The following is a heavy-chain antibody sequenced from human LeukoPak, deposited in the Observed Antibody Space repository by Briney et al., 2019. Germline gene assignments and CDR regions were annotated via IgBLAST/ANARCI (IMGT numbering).Heavy chain of an antibody. CDR2: IIPIFGTA. J-gene: IGHJ4*02. CDR3: AREGDFIAAANFDY. Sequence: SVKVSCKASGGTFSSYAISWVRQAPGQGPEWMGRIIPIFGTANYAQKFQGRVTITTDESTSTAYMELSSLRSEDTAVYYCAREGDFIAAANFDYWGQGTLVTVSS. V-gene: IGHV1-69*05. D-gene: IGHD6-13*01. CDR1: GGTFSSYA.